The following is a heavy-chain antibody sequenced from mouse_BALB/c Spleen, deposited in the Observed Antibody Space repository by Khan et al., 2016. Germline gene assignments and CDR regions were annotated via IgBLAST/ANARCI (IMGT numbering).Heavy chain of an antibody. V-gene: IGHV5-12-2*01. CDR1: GFTFSSYT. J-gene: IGHJ2*01. Sequence: EVQLQESGGGLVQPGGSLKLSCAASGFTFSSYTMSWVRQTPEKRLEWVAYISNGGGSTYYPDTVKGRFTISRANAKNTLYLQMSSLKSEDTAMYYCARERRARADGYFDYWGQGTTLTVSS. CDR2: ISNGGGST. CDR3: ARERRARADGYFDY. D-gene: IGHD3-1*01.